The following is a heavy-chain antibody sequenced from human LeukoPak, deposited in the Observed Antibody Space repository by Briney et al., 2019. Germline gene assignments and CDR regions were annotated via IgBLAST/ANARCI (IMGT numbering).Heavy chain of an antibody. CDR3: ARVEYGSSSSAFDI. CDR2: ISGSSGII. D-gene: IGHD6-6*01. V-gene: IGHV3-48*01. CDR1: GFTFNTYT. Sequence: GGSLRLSCAASGFTFNTYTMNWVRQAPGKGLEWVSYISGSSGIIDYADSVRGRFTISRDNAKNSLYLQMNSLRAEDTAEYYCARVEYGSSSSAFDIWGQGTMVTVSS. J-gene: IGHJ3*02.